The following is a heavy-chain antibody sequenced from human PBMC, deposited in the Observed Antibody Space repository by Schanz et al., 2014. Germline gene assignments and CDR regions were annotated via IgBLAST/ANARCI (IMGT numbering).Heavy chain of an antibody. J-gene: IGHJ6*02. CDR2: IRYDGSKI. Sequence: QVQLVESGGCLVKPGGSLRLSCAASGFTFRTYGMHWVRQAPGKGMEWVAFIRYDGSKIYYADSVKGRFTISRDNPKNTLSLQMNSLRVEDTAVYYCAKDDTQVNGMDVWGQGTTVTVSS. CDR3: AKDDTQVNGMDV. CDR1: GFTFRTYG. V-gene: IGHV3-30*02.